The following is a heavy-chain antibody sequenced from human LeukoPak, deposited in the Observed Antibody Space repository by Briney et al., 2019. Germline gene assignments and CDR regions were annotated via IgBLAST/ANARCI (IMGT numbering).Heavy chain of an antibody. CDR1: GFTFSSYA. CDR3: AKDNDYYGWGSYYGY. CDR2: IRGSGDTT. J-gene: IGHJ4*02. D-gene: IGHD3-10*01. Sequence: GGSLRLSCAASGFTFSSYAMSWVRQAPGKGLEWVSAIRGSGDTTYYADSVKGRFSISRDNSKNTQYLQMNGLRAEDTAVYYCAKDNDYYGWGSYYGYWGQGTLVTVSS. V-gene: IGHV3-23*01.